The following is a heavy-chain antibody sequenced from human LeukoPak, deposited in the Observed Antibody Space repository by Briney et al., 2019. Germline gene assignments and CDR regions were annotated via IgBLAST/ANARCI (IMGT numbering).Heavy chain of an antibody. D-gene: IGHD3-10*01. CDR3: ARDDGSYFYGSGSSLYFYRMDV. CDR1: GGSISSSSYY. Sequence: SETLSLTCTVSGGSISSSSYYWGWIRQPPGRGLEWLGSIYYSGSTYYNPSLKSRVTISVDTSTNQFSLKLSSVTAADTAVYYCARDDGSYFYGSGSSLYFYRMDVWGKGTTVTVSS. J-gene: IGHJ6*04. V-gene: IGHV4-39*07. CDR2: IYYSGST.